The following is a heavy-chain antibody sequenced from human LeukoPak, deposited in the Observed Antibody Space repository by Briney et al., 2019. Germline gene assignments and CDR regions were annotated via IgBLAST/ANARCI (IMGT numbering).Heavy chain of an antibody. J-gene: IGHJ1*01. CDR3: ARGGWYPESFQH. V-gene: IGHV4-61*01. D-gene: IGHD6-19*01. CDR1: GGSVSSGSYY. CDR2: IYYSGST. Sequence: SETLSLTCTVSGGSVSSGSYYWRWLRQPPGKGLEWIGYIYYSGSTNYNPSLKSRVTISVDTSKNQFSLKLSSVAAADTAVYYCARGGWYPESFQHWGQGALVTVSS.